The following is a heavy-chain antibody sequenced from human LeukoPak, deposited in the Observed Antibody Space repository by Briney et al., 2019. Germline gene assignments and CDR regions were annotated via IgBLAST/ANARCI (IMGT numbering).Heavy chain of an antibody. CDR1: GGTFSSYA. CDR3: ARGPQSRATHFDY. J-gene: IGHJ4*02. V-gene: IGHV1-69*13. Sequence: ASVKVSCKASGGTFSSYAISWVRQAPGQGLEWMGGIIPIFGTANYAQKFQGRVTITADESTSTAYMELSSLRSEDTAVYYCARGPQSRATHFDYWGQGTLVTVSS. CDR2: IIPIFGTA.